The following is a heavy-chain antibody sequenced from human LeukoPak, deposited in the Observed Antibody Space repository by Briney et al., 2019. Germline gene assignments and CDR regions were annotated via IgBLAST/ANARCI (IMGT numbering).Heavy chain of an antibody. CDR1: GFTFSDYY. J-gene: IGHJ4*02. V-gene: IGHV3-11*01. Sequence: GGSLRLSCAASGFTFSDYYMSWLRQAPGKGLEWVSYISSSGSTIYYADSVKGRFTISRDNAKNSLYLQMNSLRAEDTAVYYCASLVQYYYDSSGYCDYWGQGTLVTVSS. D-gene: IGHD3-22*01. CDR2: ISSSGSTI. CDR3: ASLVQYYYDSSGYCDY.